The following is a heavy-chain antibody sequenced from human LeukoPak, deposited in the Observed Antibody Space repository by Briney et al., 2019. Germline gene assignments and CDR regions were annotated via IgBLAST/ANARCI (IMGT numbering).Heavy chain of an antibody. J-gene: IGHJ4*02. D-gene: IGHD6-6*01. CDR3: AKDLDEYSSSPDY. CDR2: ISSSGSTI. V-gene: IGHV3-11*04. Sequence: PGGSLRLSCAASGFTFSDYYMSWIRQAPGKGLEWVSYISSSGSTIYYADSVKGRFTISRDNAKNSLYLQMNSLRAEDTAVYYCAKDLDEYSSSPDYWGQGTLVTVSS. CDR1: GFTFSDYY.